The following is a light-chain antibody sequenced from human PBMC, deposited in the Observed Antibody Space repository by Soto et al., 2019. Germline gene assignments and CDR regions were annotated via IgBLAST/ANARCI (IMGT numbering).Light chain of an antibody. CDR1: RSNIGSNN. J-gene: IGLJ1*01. CDR2: SND. V-gene: IGLV1-44*01. CDR3: AVWDDSLNGAYV. Sequence: QSVLTQPPSASGTPGQRVTISCSGSRSNIGSNNVYWYQQLPGTAPKLLIYSNDKRPSGVPDRFSGSKSGTSASLTISGLRSEDEADYCCAVWDDSLNGAYVFGPGAKVTVL.